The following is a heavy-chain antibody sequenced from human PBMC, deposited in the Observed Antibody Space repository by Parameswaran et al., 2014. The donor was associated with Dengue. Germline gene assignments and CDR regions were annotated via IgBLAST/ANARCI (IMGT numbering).Heavy chain of an antibody. J-gene: IGHJ5*02. V-gene: IGHV2-5*02. CDR3: AHRLPYNWNYETWDWFDP. Sequence: LPGSGPTLVKPTQTLTLTCTFSGFSLSTSGVGVGWIRQPPGKALEWLALIYWDDDKRYSPSLKSRLTITKDTSKNQVVLTMTNMDPVDTATYYCAHRLPYNWNYETWDWFDPWGQGTLVTVSS. D-gene: IGHD1-7*01. CDR1: GFSLSTSGVG. CDR2: IYWDDDK.